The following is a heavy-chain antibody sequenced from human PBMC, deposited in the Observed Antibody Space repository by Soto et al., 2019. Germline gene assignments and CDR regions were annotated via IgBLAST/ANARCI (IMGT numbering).Heavy chain of an antibody. CDR2: IYTSGST. CDR1: GGAISSYY. Sequence: PWETLSLTGTVSGGAISSYYWSWIRQPAGKGLEWIGRIYTSGSTNYNPSLKSRVTMSVDTSKNQFSLKLSSVTAADTAVYYCARDLFGWFGEFNWFDPWGQGTLVTVSS. CDR3: ARDLFGWFGEFNWFDP. D-gene: IGHD3-10*01. V-gene: IGHV4-4*07. J-gene: IGHJ5*02.